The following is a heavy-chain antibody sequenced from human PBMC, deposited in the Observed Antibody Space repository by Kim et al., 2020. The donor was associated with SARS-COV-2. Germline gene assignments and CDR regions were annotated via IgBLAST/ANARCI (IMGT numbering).Heavy chain of an antibody. CDR3: ARLVTIELLWFGENGMDV. V-gene: IGHV4-39*01. J-gene: IGHJ6*02. D-gene: IGHD3-10*01. Sequence: SETLSLTCTVSGGSISSSSYYWGWIRQPPGKGLEWIGSIYYSGSTYYNPSLKSRVTISVDTSKNQFSLKLSSVTAADTAVYYCARLVTIELLWFGENGMDVWGQGTTVTVSS. CDR2: IYYSGST. CDR1: GGSISSSSYY.